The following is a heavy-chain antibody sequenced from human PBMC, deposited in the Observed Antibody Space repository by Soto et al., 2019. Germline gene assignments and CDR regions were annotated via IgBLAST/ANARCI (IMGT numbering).Heavy chain of an antibody. CDR1: GCSVSSGSYY. V-gene: IGHV4-61*01. CDR3: ERISGYSYGLPPDFDY. D-gene: IGHD5-18*01. Sequence: QVQLQESGPGLVKPSETLSLTCTVPGCSVSSGSYYWSWIRQPPGKGLEWIGYIYYSGSTNYNPSLKSRVILSVSTSNYQYSLKLRTVTAADTAVDYCERISGYSYGLPPDFDYWGQGTLVTVSS. CDR2: IYYSGST. J-gene: IGHJ4*02.